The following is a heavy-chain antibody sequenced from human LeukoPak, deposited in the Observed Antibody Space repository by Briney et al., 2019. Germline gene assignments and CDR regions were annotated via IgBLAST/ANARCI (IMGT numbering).Heavy chain of an antibody. CDR2: INPNSGGT. J-gene: IGHJ4*02. CDR3: ARSSGSFRKRTFDY. CDR1: GYTFTGYY. V-gene: IGHV1-2*02. Sequence: ASVKVSCKASGYTFTGYYMHWVRQAPGQGLEWMGWINPNSGGTNYAQKFQGRVTMTRDTSISTAYMELSRLRSDDTAVYYCARSSGSFRKRTFDYWGQGTLVTVSS. D-gene: IGHD1-26*01.